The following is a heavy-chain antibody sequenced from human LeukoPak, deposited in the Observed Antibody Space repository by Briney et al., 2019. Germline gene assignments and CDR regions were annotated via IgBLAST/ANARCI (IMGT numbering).Heavy chain of an antibody. J-gene: IGHJ6*02. Sequence: NPSETLSLTCTVSGGSISSYYWSWIRQPPGKGLEWIGYIYYSGSTNYNPSLKSRVTISVDTSKNQFSLKLSSVAAADTAVYYCATSQDEPGMDVWGQGTTVTVSS. CDR2: IYYSGST. CDR1: GGSISSYY. V-gene: IGHV4-59*08. CDR3: ATSQDEPGMDV.